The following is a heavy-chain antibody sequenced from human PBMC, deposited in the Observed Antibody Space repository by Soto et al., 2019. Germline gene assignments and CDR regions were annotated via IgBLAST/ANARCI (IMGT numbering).Heavy chain of an antibody. V-gene: IGHV4-31*03. CDR1: GGSISSGGYY. CDR3: ARWSTTAEYFDY. J-gene: IGHJ4*02. D-gene: IGHD4-4*01. CDR2: IYYSGST. Sequence: SETLSLTCTVSGGSISSGGYYWSWIRQHPGKGLEWIGYIYYSGSTYYNPSLKSRVTISVDTSKNQFSLKLSSVTAADTAVYYCARWSTTAEYFDYWGQGTLVTVSS.